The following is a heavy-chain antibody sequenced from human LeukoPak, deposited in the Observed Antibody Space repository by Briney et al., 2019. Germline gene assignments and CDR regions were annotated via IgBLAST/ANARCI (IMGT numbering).Heavy chain of an antibody. V-gene: IGHV3-7*01. CDR3: ARAQWAAARLYYFDY. D-gene: IGHD6-13*01. CDR2: IKQDGSEK. J-gene: IGHJ4*02. CDR1: GFTFSSYW. Sequence: PGGSLRLSCAASGFTFSSYWMSWVRQAPGKGLEWVANIKQDGSEKYYVDSVKGRFTISRDNAKNSLYLQMNSLRAEDTAVYYCARAQWAAARLYYFDYWGQGTLVTVSS.